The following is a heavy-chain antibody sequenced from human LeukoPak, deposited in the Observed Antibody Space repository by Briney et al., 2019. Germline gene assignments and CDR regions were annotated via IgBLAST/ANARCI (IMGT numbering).Heavy chain of an antibody. CDR1: GFTFSSYA. D-gene: IGHD3-22*01. Sequence: GGSLRLSCAASGFTFSSYAMSWVRQAPGKGLEWVSAISGSGGSTYYADSVKGRFTISRDNSKNTLYLQMNSLRAEDTAVYYCAKVGYYDSSGYYTLLHWGQGTLVTVSS. CDR3: AKVGYYDSSGYYTLLH. J-gene: IGHJ4*02. V-gene: IGHV3-23*01. CDR2: ISGSGGST.